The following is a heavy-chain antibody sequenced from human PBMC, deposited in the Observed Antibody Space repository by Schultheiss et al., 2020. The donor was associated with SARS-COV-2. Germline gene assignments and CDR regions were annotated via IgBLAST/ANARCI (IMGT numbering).Heavy chain of an antibody. CDR3: ARDHAAGLDY. V-gene: IGHV3-30-3*01. CDR2: ISYDGSNK. D-gene: IGHD6-19*01. Sequence: GESLKISCAASGFTFSSYAMHWVRQAPGKGLEWVAVISYDGSNKYYADSVKGRFTICRDNSKNTLYLQMNSLRAEDTAVYYCARDHAAGLDYWGQGTLVTVSS. CDR1: GFTFSSYA. J-gene: IGHJ4*02.